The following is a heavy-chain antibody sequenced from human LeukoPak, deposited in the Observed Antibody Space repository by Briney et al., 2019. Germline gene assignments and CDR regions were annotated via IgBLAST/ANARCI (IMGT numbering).Heavy chain of an antibody. D-gene: IGHD6-13*01. J-gene: IGHJ4*02. V-gene: IGHV3-33*01. CDR1: GFTFTTYG. Sequence: GGSLRLSCAASGFTFTTYGMHWVRQAPGKGLEWVAVIWHGESDKYYTDSVKGRFTISRDISKNTLYLQMNSLRAEDTAVYYCARDLYSSSLDYWGQGTLVTVSS. CDR2: IWHGESDK. CDR3: ARDLYSSSLDY.